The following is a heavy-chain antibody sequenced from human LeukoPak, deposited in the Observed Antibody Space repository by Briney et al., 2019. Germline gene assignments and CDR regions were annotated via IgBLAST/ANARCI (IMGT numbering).Heavy chain of an antibody. Sequence: SETLSLTCAVYGGSFSGYYWSWIRQPPGKGLEWIGEINHSGSTNYNPSLKSRVTISVDTSKNQFSLKLSSVTAADTAVYYCARRRGYIPPYYYYYYMDVWGKGTTVTVSS. CDR1: GGSFSGYY. CDR2: INHSGST. D-gene: IGHD5-24*01. J-gene: IGHJ6*03. CDR3: ARRRGYIPPYYYYYYMDV. V-gene: IGHV4-34*01.